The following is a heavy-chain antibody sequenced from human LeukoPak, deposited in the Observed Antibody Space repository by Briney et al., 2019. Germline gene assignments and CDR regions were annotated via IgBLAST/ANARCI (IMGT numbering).Heavy chain of an antibody. D-gene: IGHD6-13*01. Sequence: ASVKVSCKASGYTFTSYDINWVRQATGQGLEWMGWMNPNSGGTNYAQKFQGRVTMTRDTSISTAYMELSRLRSDDTAVYYCARDFEQQQWVYYYYYMDVWGKGTTVTVSS. J-gene: IGHJ6*03. CDR3: ARDFEQQQWVYYYYYMDV. CDR2: MNPNSGGT. V-gene: IGHV1-2*02. CDR1: GYTFTSYD.